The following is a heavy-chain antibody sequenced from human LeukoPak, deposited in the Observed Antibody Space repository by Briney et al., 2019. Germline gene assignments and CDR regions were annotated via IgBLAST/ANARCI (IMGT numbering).Heavy chain of an antibody. CDR3: AGDRNSDWYSPLDY. Sequence: GGSLRLSCVASGFTFTKCAMSWIRQAPGKGLEWVAIITATGDTAYYADSVKGPFTISRHNSRNKVYMQMDSLRAEDTAIYYCAGDRNSDWYSPLDYWGQGSQVTVSP. CDR1: GFTFTKCA. V-gene: IGHV3-23*01. CDR2: ITATGDTA. D-gene: IGHD6-19*01. J-gene: IGHJ4*02.